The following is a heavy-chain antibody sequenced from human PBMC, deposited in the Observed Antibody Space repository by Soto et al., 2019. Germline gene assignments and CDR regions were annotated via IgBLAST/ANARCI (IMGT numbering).Heavy chain of an antibody. J-gene: IGHJ4*02. CDR3: ARPDSSSWYSLDY. CDR2: VSPSGSNT. V-gene: IGHV3-23*01. Sequence: EVQLLESGGGLVQPGGSLRLSCAVSGFIFSNYPMSWVRQGPGKGLEWVSSVSPSGSNTYYADSVKGRFTMSRDNSDNRLHLQMNSLRAEDTAVYFCARPDSSSWYSLDYWSQGTLVTVSS. D-gene: IGHD6-13*01. CDR1: GFIFSNYP.